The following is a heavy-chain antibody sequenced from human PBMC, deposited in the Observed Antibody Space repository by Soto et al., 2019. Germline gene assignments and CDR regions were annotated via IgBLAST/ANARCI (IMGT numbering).Heavy chain of an antibody. D-gene: IGHD5-18*01. J-gene: IGHJ4*02. CDR1: GYTFTSYG. CDR3: ARDVGYGLIDY. CDR2: INAYNGNT. V-gene: IGHV1-18*01. Sequence: QVQLVQSGAEVKKPGASVKVSCKASGYTFTSYGISSVRQAPGQGLEWRGWINAYNGNTTHAQKLQGRVTMTTATSTSAASMELRSLRSDDTAVYYCARDVGYGLIDYWGQGTLVTVSS.